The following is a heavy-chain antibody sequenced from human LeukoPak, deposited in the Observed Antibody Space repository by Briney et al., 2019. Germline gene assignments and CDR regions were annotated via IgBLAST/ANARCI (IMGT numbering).Heavy chain of an antibody. J-gene: IGHJ6*03. D-gene: IGHD2-2*01. CDR1: GASISSHY. V-gene: IGHV4-59*11. Sequence: SETLSLTCTVSGASISSHYWCWIRQPPGTGLELIGDIYYRGSTTYNPSLKSRVSISLDTSRNQFSLNLSSVTAADTAVYYCARDVFECSSISCYYYYYYYMDVWGKGTTVTVSS. CDR3: ARDVFECSSISCYYYYYYYMDV. CDR2: IYYRGST.